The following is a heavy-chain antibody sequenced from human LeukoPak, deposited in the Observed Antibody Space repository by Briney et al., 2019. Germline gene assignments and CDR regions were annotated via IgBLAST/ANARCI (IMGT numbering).Heavy chain of an antibody. CDR2: MHYSGTT. CDR1: GGSISNSPYY. D-gene: IGHD1-26*01. J-gene: IGHJ4*02. V-gene: IGHV4-39*01. CDR3: ARNDRGRPADY. Sequence: PSGTLSLTCNVSGGSISNSPYYWGWIRQPPGKGLEWIGSMHYSGTTYHNPSLRSRVTISVDTSKNQFSLRLISVTAADTAVYYCARNDRGRPADYWGQGTLVTVSS.